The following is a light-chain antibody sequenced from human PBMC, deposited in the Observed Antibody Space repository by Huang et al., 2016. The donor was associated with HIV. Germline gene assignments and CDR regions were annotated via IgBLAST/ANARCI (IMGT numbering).Light chain of an antibody. J-gene: IGKJ2*03. CDR1: QSVTRNY. Sequence: EIVLTQSPDTLSLSPGERATVSCRASQSVTRNYLAWYQQRPGQEPKLLIYGASTRATGIPDRFSGSGSGTDFTLTISRLAPEDFAVYYCQQFGSSPPYSFGQGTKLEIK. CDR3: QQFGSSPPYS. CDR2: GAS. V-gene: IGKV3-20*01.